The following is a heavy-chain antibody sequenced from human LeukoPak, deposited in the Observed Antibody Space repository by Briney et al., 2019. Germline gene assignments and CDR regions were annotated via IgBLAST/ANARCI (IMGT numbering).Heavy chain of an antibody. CDR2: IYYSGST. Sequence: WVRQPPGKGLEWIGSIYYSGSTYYNPSLKSRVTISVDTSKNQFSPKLSSVTAADTAVYYCASRKKEYSSGFDPWGQGTLVTVSS. J-gene: IGHJ5*02. V-gene: IGHV4-39*01. CDR3: ASRKKEYSSGFDP. D-gene: IGHD6-6*01.